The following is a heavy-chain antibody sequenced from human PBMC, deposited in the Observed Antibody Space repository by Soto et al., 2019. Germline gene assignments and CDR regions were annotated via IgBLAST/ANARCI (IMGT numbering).Heavy chain of an antibody. CDR2: ISGSGGST. J-gene: IGHJ4*02. CDR1: GFTFSSYA. D-gene: IGHD6-6*01. Sequence: GGSLRLSCAASGFTFSSYAMSWVRQAPGKGLKWVSAISGSGGSTYYADSVKGRFTISRDNSKNTLYLQMNSLRAEDTAVYYCAKDRREQLVLYYFDYWGQGTLVTVSS. V-gene: IGHV3-23*01. CDR3: AKDRREQLVLYYFDY.